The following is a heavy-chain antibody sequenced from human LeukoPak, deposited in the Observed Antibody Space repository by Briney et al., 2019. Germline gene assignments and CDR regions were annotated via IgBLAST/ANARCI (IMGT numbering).Heavy chain of an antibody. D-gene: IGHD6-25*01. V-gene: IGHV3-53*01. CDR3: AREGTKERRVDY. J-gene: IGHJ4*02. CDR2: IYSDGST. Sequence: GGSLRLSCAASGFTVSSNYMSWVRQAPGKGLEWVSVIYSDGSTYYPDSVKGRFTISRDNSKNTLYLQMNSLRAEDTAVYDCAREGTKERRVDYWGQETLVTVSS. CDR1: GFTVSSNY.